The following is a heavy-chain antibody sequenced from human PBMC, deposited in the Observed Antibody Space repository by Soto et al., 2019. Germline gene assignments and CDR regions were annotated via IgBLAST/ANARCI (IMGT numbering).Heavy chain of an antibody. CDR1: GFTFDDYG. CDR2: ISWNSGRI. J-gene: IGHJ4*02. CDR3: ARSGEFSASDYFGF. V-gene: IGHV3-9*01. Sequence: EVQLVQYGGGWVQPGRSLRLSCGASGFTFDDYGMHWVRQAPGKGLKWVSSISWNSGRIGYADSVKGRFTISRDNVKNSLYLQMNSLRAEDTALYYCARSGEFSASDYFGFWGQGTLVTVSS. D-gene: IGHD3-10*01.